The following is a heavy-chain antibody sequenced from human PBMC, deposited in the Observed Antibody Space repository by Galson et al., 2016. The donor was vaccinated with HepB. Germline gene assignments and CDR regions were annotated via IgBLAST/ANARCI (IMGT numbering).Heavy chain of an antibody. J-gene: IGHJ6*02. CDR2: LWFAGRKQ. V-gene: IGHV3-33*01. CDR3: ARASNLGSYYYYGIDV. CDR1: GFSFRGYG. D-gene: IGHD1-26*01. Sequence: SLRICCAASGFSFRGYGTHWFRQAPGKRLEWVAVLWFAGRKQYYFDSVTGRFTISRDNFNKTLYLQMNSLRVEDTARYYCARASNLGSYYYYGIDVWGQGTAVTVAS.